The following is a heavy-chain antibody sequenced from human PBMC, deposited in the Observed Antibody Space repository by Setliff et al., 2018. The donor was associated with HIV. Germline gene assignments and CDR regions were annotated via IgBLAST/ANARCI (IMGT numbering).Heavy chain of an antibody. CDR1: EFTLSTYS. Sequence: PGGSLRLSCAASEFTLSTYSMNWVRQAPGKGLEWVSSITTDSSYIYYADSVKGRFTISRDNAKNTLYLQMNSLRAEDTAVYYCARDYSYVGFDLWGRGTLVTVSS. CDR3: ARDYSYVGFDL. V-gene: IGHV3-21*01. CDR2: ITTDSSYI. J-gene: IGHJ2*01. D-gene: IGHD4-4*01.